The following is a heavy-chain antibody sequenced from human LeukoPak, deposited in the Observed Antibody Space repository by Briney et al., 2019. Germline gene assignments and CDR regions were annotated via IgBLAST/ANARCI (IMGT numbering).Heavy chain of an antibody. D-gene: IGHD3-22*01. J-gene: IGHJ4*02. CDR3: ARASYDSSGYYLDY. CDR2: IYHSGSSIYSSGST. CDR1: GGSIATYY. V-gene: IGHV4-4*09. Sequence: SETLSLTCTVSGGSIATYYWNWIRQPPGEGLKWIGFIYHSGSSIYSSGSTNYNPSLKSRVAISVDMSKNQFSLKLSSVTAADTAMYYCARASYDSSGYYLDYWGQGTLVVVSS.